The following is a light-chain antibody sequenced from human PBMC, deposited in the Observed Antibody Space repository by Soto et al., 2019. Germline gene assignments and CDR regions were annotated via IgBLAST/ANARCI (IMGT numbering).Light chain of an antibody. CDR2: EVS. J-gene: IGLJ2*01. Sequence: QSVLTQPASVSGSPGQSITISCTGTSSDVGGYNYVSWYQQHPGKAPKLMIYEVSNRPSGVSNRFSGSKSGNTASLTISGLQAEDEADYYCSSYTSSSTPVFGGATKLTVL. CDR1: SSDVGGYNY. CDR3: SSYTSSSTPV. V-gene: IGLV2-14*01.